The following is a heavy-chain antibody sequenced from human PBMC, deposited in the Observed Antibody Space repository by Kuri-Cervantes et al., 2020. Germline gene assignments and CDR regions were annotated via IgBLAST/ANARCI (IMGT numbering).Heavy chain of an antibody. Sequence: GSLRLSCTVSGGSISSSSYYWGWIRQPPGKGLKWIGSIYYSGSTYYNPSLKSRVTISVDTSKNQFSLKLSSVTAADTAVYYCAGGSGYPAFDIWGQGTMVTVSS. CDR1: GGSISSSSYY. D-gene: IGHD3-22*01. CDR2: IYYSGST. CDR3: AGGSGYPAFDI. J-gene: IGHJ3*02. V-gene: IGHV4-39*01.